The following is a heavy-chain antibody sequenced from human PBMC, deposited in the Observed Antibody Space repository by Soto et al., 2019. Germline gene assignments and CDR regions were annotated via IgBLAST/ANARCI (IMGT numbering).Heavy chain of an antibody. V-gene: IGHV1-18*01. D-gene: IGHD3-3*01. Sequence: GASVKVSCKASGYTFTSYGISWVRQAPGQGLEWMGWISAYNGNTNYAQKLQGRVTMTTDTSTSTAYMELRSLRSDDTAVYYCARVPYDFWSGYRSHDYWGQGTLVTVSS. CDR3: ARVPYDFWSGYRSHDY. CDR2: ISAYNGNT. CDR1: GYTFTSYG. J-gene: IGHJ4*02.